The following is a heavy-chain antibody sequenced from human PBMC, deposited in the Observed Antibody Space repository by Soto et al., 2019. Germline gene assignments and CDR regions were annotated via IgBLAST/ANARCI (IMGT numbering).Heavy chain of an antibody. CDR2: IYPGDSDT. CDR3: ARRDLYSSTWGYYYGMDV. V-gene: IGHV5-51*01. Sequence: GESLKISCKGSGYSFTSYWIGWVRQMPGKXLEWMGIIYPGDSDTRYSPSFQGQVTISADKSISTAYLQWSSLKASDTAMYYCARRDLYSSTWGYYYGMDVWGQGTTVTVSS. CDR1: GYSFTSYW. J-gene: IGHJ6*02. D-gene: IGHD6-13*01.